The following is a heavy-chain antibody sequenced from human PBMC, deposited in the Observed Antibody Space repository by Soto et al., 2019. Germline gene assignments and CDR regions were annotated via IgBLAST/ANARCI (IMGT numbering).Heavy chain of an antibody. CDR3: ARASDDSSGYYYDLYYFDY. D-gene: IGHD3-22*01. V-gene: IGHV1-18*01. Sequence: GASVKVSCKASGYTFTSYGISWVRQAPGQGLEWMGWISAYNGNTNYAQKLQGRVTMTTDTSTSTAYMELRSLRSDDTAVYYCARASDDSSGYYYDLYYFDYWGQGTLVTVS. CDR1: GYTFTSYG. CDR2: ISAYNGNT. J-gene: IGHJ4*02.